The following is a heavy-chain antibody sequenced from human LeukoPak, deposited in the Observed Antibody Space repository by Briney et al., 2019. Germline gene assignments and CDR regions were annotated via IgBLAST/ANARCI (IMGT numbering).Heavy chain of an antibody. V-gene: IGHV4-59*12. J-gene: IGHJ4*02. CDR3: ARGRAYYDFWSGYPHPLKYYFDY. CDR1: GGSISSYD. Sequence: SETLSLTCTVSGGSISSYDWSWIRQPPGKGLEWIWYIYYSGSTNYNASFKRRGTISIDTSKTQFSLKLSSVTAADTAVYYCARGRAYYDFWSGYPHPLKYYFDYWGQGTLVTVSS. D-gene: IGHD3-3*01. CDR2: IYYSGST.